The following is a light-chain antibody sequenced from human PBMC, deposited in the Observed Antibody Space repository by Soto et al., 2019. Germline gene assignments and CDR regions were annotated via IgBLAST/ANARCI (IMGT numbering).Light chain of an antibody. V-gene: IGKV1-39*01. J-gene: IGKJ3*01. CDR2: SAS. CDR1: QTVNRN. CDR3: QQTYTIPPT. Sequence: DIQMTQSPSSLSASVGDRVTITCRSSQTVNRNSNWYQCKPGSAPKLLIYSASALQDAAPSRFSGSGSGTDFTLTISGLQPEDFATYYCQQTYTIPPTFGPGTTVDV.